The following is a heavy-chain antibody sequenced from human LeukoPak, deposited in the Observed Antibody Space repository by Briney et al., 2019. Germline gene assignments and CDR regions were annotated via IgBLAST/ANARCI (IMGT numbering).Heavy chain of an antibody. CDR2: IYYSGST. D-gene: IGHD3-3*01. Sequence: SETLSLTCTVSGGSISSYYWSWIRQPPGKGPEWIGYIYYSGSTNYNPSLKSRVTISVDTYKNQFSLKLRSVTAADTAVYYCARLRGDFDYWGQGTLVTVSS. CDR1: GGSISSYY. CDR3: ARLRGDFDY. J-gene: IGHJ4*02. V-gene: IGHV4-59*01.